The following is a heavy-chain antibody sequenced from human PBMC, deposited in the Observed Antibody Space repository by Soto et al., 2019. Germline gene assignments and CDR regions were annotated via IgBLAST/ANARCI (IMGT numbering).Heavy chain of an antibody. Sequence: ASLKVSCKASGYTFTGYDMHWVRQAPVQGLEWMGWSNPNSGGTNYAQKFQGRVTMTRDTSISTAYMELSRLGSDDTAVYYCARYRKEYCGGDCYNRYFDLWGRGILVTVSS. CDR1: GYTFTGYD. V-gene: IGHV1-2*02. J-gene: IGHJ2*01. D-gene: IGHD2-21*02. CDR2: SNPNSGGT. CDR3: ARYRKEYCGGDCYNRYFDL.